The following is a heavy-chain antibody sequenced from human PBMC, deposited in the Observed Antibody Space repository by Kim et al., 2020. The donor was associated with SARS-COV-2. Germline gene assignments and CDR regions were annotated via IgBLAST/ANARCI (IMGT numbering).Heavy chain of an antibody. D-gene: IGHD6-6*01. CDR3: ARATGPYTSSSGIYDY. V-gene: IGHV3-30*01. J-gene: IGHJ4*02. Sequence: VKGRFTYSEDNSKNSLYLQLNSLGAEDTAVYYCARATGPYTSSSGIYDYWGQGTLVSVSS.